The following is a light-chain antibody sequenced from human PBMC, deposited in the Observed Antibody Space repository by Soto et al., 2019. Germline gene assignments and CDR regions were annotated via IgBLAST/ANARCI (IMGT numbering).Light chain of an antibody. CDR2: DAS. Sequence: DIQMTQSPSTLSASVGXRVTITCRASQSIGTWLAWYQQKPGKAPKLLIYDASTLESGVPSRFSGSGSGTEFTLIISSLQPDDFATYYCQQYDTYSMYTFGQGTKVDIK. CDR1: QSIGTW. J-gene: IGKJ2*01. V-gene: IGKV1-5*01. CDR3: QQYDTYSMYT.